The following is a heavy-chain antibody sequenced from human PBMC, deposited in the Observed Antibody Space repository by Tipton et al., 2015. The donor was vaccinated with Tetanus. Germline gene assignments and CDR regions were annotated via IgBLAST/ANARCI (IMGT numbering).Heavy chain of an antibody. V-gene: IGHV3-53*01. Sequence: LSLTCTVSGGSISSYYWSWIRQPPGKGLEWVSVMYSGGDTYYVDSVKGRFSISRDNAKNTLYLQMNSLRVEDTAVYYCVRDGGSSGWLAYWGQGTLVTVSS. CDR1: GGSISSYY. D-gene: IGHD6-19*01. CDR3: VRDGGSSGWLAY. J-gene: IGHJ4*02. CDR2: MYSGGDT.